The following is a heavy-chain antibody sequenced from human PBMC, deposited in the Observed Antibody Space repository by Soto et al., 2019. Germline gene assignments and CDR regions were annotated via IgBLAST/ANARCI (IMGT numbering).Heavy chain of an antibody. D-gene: IGHD2-15*01. Sequence: QVQLVQSGAEVKKPGSSVKVSCKASGGTFSSYAISWVRQAPGQGLEWMGGIIPIFGTANYAQKFQGRVTITADESTSTAYMELSSLRYEDTAVYYCAISPQYCSGGSCYFNYWGQGTLVTVSS. J-gene: IGHJ4*02. CDR3: AISPQYCSGGSCYFNY. V-gene: IGHV1-69*01. CDR1: GGTFSSYA. CDR2: IIPIFGTA.